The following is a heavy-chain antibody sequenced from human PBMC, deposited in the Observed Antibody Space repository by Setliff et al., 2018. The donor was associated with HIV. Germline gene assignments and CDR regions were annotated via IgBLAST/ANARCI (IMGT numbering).Heavy chain of an antibody. Sequence: ASVKVSCKESGYTFTSCFMHWVRQDPGQGLEYMGIINPSDGTTDYTQKFQDRVTMTSATSTSTVYMELGSLRSEDTAIYYSVKEYHTEVTDTRVANYFDYWGQGTLVTVSS. CDR1: GYTFTSCF. CDR3: VKEYHTEVTDTRVANYFDY. CDR2: INPSDGTT. J-gene: IGHJ4*02. V-gene: IGHV1-46*01. D-gene: IGHD4-4*01.